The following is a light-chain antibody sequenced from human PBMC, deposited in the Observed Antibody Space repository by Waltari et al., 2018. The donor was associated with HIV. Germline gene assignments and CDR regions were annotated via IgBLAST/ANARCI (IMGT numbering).Light chain of an antibody. Sequence: QSALTQPASVSGSPGQSITISCTGTSSNVGSDDLVSWYQQHPGEAPKLIIYEVTKRPSGVSNRFSGSKSGNTASLTTAGLQAEDEADYYCCSCRRSGIRYVFGTGTKVTVL. CDR3: CSCRRSGIRYV. J-gene: IGLJ1*01. CDR1: SSNVGSDDL. V-gene: IGLV2-23*02. CDR2: EVT.